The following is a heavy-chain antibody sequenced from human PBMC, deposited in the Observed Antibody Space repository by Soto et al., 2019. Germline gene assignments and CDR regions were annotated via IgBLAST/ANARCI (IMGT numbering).Heavy chain of an antibody. CDR2: INAGFGTA. CDR3: ARESRYCSGGSCYFLPGIDY. D-gene: IGHD2-15*01. V-gene: IGHV1-69*13. J-gene: IGHJ4*02. CDR1: GYTFTSYA. Sequence: GASVKVSCKASGYTFTSYAIHWVRQAPGQRLEWMGGINAGFGTANYAQKFQGRVTITADESTSTAYMELSSLRSEDTAVYYCARESRYCSGGSCYFLPGIDYWGQGTLVTVLL.